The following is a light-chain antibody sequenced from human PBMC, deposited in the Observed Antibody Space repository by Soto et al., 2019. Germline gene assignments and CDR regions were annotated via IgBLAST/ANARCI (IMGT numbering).Light chain of an antibody. V-gene: IGKV1-9*01. J-gene: IGKJ4*01. CDR1: QDSRSN. CDR2: AAS. CDR3: HQFNSYPLT. Sequence: DIPLTQSPSFLSASVGDRVTITCRASQDSRSNLAWYQQKPRKAPKLLIYAASALQSGVPSRFSGSGAGTEFTLAISRLQPEDFATYYCHQFNSYPLTFGGGTKVEIK.